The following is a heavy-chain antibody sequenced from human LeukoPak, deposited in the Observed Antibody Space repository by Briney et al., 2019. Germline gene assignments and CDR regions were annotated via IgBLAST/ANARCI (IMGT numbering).Heavy chain of an antibody. CDR2: ISSSSSYI. J-gene: IGHJ6*04. D-gene: IGHD3-10*01. V-gene: IGHV3-21*01. CDR3: ARFTMVRGVAPLDGMDV. CDR1: GFTFSSYS. Sequence: GGSLRLTCAASGFTFSSYSMNWVRQAPGKGLEWVSSISSSSSYIYYADSVKGRFTISRDNAKNSLYLQMNSLRAEDTAVYYCARFTMVRGVAPLDGMDVWGKGTTVTVSS.